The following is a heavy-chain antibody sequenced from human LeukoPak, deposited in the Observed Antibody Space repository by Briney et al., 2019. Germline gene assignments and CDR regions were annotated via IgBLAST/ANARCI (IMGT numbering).Heavy chain of an antibody. CDR1: GGSISSGDYY. V-gene: IGHV4-30-4*08. D-gene: IGHD4-17*01. CDR3: ARLEITTVTTSDY. Sequence: SETLSLTCTVSGGSISSGDYYWSWIRQPPGKGLEWIGYIYYSGSTYYNPSLKSRVTISVDTSKNQFSLKLSSVTAADTAVYYCARLEITTVTTSDYWGQGTLVTVSS. J-gene: IGHJ4*02. CDR2: IYYSGST.